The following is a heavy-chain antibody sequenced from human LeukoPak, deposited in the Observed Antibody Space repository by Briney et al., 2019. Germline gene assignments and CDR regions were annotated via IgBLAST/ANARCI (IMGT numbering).Heavy chain of an antibody. CDR3: ARYSMELDYYYYYYMDG. V-gene: IGHV4-59*01. D-gene: IGHD4/OR15-4a*01. Sequence: PSETLSLTCTVSGGSISSYYWSWIRQPPGKGLEWVWYIYYSGSSNYNASLKSRVTISVDTSKNQFALKLSSVNAEDTAVYYCARYSMELDYYYYYYMDGWGKGTTVTVS. CDR1: GGSISSYY. CDR2: IYYSGSS. J-gene: IGHJ6*03.